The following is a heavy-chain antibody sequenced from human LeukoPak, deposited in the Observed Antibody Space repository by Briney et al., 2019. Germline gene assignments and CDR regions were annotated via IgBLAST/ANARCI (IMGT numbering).Heavy chain of an antibody. D-gene: IGHD1-26*01. J-gene: IGHJ4*02. CDR1: GFTFSSYG. Sequence: GGSLRLSCAASGFTFSSYGMSWVRQAPGKGLEWVGFIRSKTYGGTGEYAASMKGRFTISRDDSKSIAHLQMNSLKTEDTAVYYCTRSESGTYKGGFDFWGQGTLVTVSS. CDR3: TRSESGTYKGGFDF. V-gene: IGHV3-49*04. CDR2: IRSKTYGGTG.